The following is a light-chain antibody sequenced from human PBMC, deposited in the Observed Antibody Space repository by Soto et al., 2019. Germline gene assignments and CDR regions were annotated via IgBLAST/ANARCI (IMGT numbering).Light chain of an antibody. CDR1: QSLVHSDGIAY. CDR2: QVS. Sequence: DVVMTQSPLSLPVTLGQPASISCRSNQSLVHSDGIAYFSWFQQRPGRSPRRLIYQVSNRDSGVPARFSVSGSGTDFALKISRVEAEEVGVYYCMQGTHWPITFGQGTRLEIK. J-gene: IGKJ5*01. V-gene: IGKV2-30*02. CDR3: MQGTHWPIT.